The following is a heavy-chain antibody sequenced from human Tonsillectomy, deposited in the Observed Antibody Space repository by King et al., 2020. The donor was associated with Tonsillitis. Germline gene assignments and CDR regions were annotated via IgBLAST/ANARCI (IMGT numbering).Heavy chain of an antibody. D-gene: IGHD4-11*01. CDR3: PDIQSNYYGMDV. CDR1: GFTFSNAW. Sequence: QLVQSGGGLVKPGGSLRLSCAASGFTFSNAWMSWVRQAPGKGLEWVGHIKSKTDGGTTDYAAPVKGRFTISRDDSKNTLYLQMNSLKTEDSAVYYCPDIQSNYYGMDVWGQGTTVTVSS. V-gene: IGHV3-15*01. CDR2: IKSKTDGGTT. J-gene: IGHJ6*02.